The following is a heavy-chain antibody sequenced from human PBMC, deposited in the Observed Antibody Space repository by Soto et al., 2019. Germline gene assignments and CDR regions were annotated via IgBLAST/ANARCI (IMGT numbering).Heavy chain of an antibody. Sequence: GASVKVSCKASGYTFTSYYMHWVRQAPGQGLEWMGMINPSTGTTDYAQKFQGRVSMTRDTSTSKVYMELSSLRSDDTAVYYCAKMGRSENWFDPWGQGALVTVSS. CDR1: GYTFTSYY. V-gene: IGHV1-46*01. CDR2: INPSTGTT. CDR3: AKMGRSENWFDP. J-gene: IGHJ5*02. D-gene: IGHD2-8*01.